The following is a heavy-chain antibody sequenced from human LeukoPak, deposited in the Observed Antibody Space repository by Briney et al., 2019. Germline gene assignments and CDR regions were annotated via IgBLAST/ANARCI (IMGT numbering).Heavy chain of an antibody. D-gene: IGHD5-24*01. J-gene: IGHJ4*02. Sequence: ASVKVSCRASGYTFTNYYMHWVRQAPGQGLEWMGIINPSGGSTTYAQKFQDRGTMTRDMSTSTVYMELSSLRSEDTAVYYCARNRWLDCWGQGTLVTVPS. V-gene: IGHV1-46*01. CDR3: ARNRWLDC. CDR1: GYTFTNYY. CDR2: INPSGGST.